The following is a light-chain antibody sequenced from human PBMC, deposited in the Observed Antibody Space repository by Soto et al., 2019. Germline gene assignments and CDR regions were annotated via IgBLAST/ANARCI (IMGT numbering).Light chain of an antibody. V-gene: IGLV2-14*01. J-gene: IGLJ1*01. Sequence: QSVLTQPASVSGSPGQSITISCTGTSSDIGGYNSVSWYQHHPGKAPKLIIYEVSNRPSGVSYRFSGSKSGNRASLTISGLQAEDDADYYCSSYTRNSTYVFGTGTQLTVL. CDR1: SSDIGGYNS. CDR3: SSYTRNSTYV. CDR2: EVS.